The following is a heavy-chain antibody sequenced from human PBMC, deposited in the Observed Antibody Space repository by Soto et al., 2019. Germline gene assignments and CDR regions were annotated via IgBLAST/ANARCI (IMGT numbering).Heavy chain of an antibody. CDR1: GFTFSSYA. D-gene: IGHD2-15*01. CDR2: ISGSGGSS. V-gene: IGHV3-23*01. CDR3: AKKLLRGHYYYGMDV. J-gene: IGHJ6*02. Sequence: EVQLLESGGGLVQPGGSLRLSCAASGFTFSSYAMSWVRQAPGKGLEWVSAISGSGGSSYYADSVKGRFTISRDNSKNTLYLQMNSLRAEDTAVYYCAKKLLRGHYYYGMDVWGQGTTVTVSS.